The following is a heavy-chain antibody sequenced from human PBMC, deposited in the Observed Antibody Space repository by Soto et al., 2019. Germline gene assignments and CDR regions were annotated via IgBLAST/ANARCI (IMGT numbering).Heavy chain of an antibody. CDR2: IYYSGYT. D-gene: IGHD6-19*01. J-gene: IGHJ4*02. V-gene: IGHV4-39*01. Sequence: SETLSLTCTVSGGYIISSSYYWGWIRQAPGKGLEWIGTIYYSGYTYYNPSLKSRVTISVDTSKNQFSLKLSSVTAADTAVYYCERHWDSSGWYPIDYWGQGTLVTVSS. CDR3: ERHWDSSGWYPIDY. CDR1: GGYIISSSYY.